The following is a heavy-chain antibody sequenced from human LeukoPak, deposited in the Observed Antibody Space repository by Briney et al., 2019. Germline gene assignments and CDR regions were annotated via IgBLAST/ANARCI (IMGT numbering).Heavy chain of an antibody. CDR3: ARETGSSIAARDAFDI. J-gene: IGHJ3*02. Sequence: TSETLSLTCTVPGGSISSYYWSWIRQPPGKGLEWIGYIYYSGSTNYNPSLKSRVTISVDTSKNQFSLKLSSVTAADTAVYYCARETGSSIAARDAFDIWGQGTMVTVSS. CDR2: IYYSGST. D-gene: IGHD6-6*01. CDR1: GGSISSYY. V-gene: IGHV4-59*01.